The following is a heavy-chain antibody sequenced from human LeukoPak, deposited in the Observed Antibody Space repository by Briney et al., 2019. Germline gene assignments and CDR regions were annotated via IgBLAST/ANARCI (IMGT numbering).Heavy chain of an antibody. V-gene: IGHV3-23*01. J-gene: IGHJ4*02. CDR3: ARHSRGWYSAPWSFDY. CDR1: GFTFGNYA. D-gene: IGHD6-19*01. Sequence: GGSLRLSCAGSGFTFGNYAMSWVRQAPGKGLECVSTISGNGGRTYYADSVKGRFTISRDNSRDTMYLQMNSVRVEDTALYFCARHSRGWYSAPWSFDYWGQGTLVTVSS. CDR2: ISGNGGRT.